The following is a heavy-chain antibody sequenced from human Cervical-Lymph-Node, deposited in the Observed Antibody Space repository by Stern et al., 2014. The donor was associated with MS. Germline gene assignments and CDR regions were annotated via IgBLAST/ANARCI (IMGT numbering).Heavy chain of an antibody. CDR1: GYTFTDNY. D-gene: IGHD3-10*01. CDR2: IKPISGAT. J-gene: IGHJ5*02. Sequence: VQLVQSGAEVKKPGASVKVSCKASGYTFTDNYIHWARQAPGQGLEWMGRIKPISGATKSADKFQGRVTMTRDTSIRTAYMELSRLRSDDTAVYYCVRERGFKDRRGFWYDPWGQGTLVTVPS. CDR3: VRERGFKDRRGFWYDP. V-gene: IGHV1-2*06.